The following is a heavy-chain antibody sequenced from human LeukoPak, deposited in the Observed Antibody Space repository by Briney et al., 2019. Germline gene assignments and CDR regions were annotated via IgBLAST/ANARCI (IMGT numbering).Heavy chain of an antibody. J-gene: IGHJ4*02. Sequence: GASVKVSCKASGYTFTSYGISWVRQAPGQGLEWMGWISAYNGNTNYAQKLQGRVTMTTDTSTSTAYMELRSLRSDDAAVYYCARDYFLVTTHARFDYWGQGTLVTVSS. V-gene: IGHV1-18*01. CDR2: ISAYNGNT. CDR3: ARDYFLVTTHARFDY. CDR1: GYTFTSYG. D-gene: IGHD1-1*01.